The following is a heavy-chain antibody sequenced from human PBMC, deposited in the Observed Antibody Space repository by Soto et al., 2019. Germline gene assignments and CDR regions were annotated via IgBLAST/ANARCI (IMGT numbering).Heavy chain of an antibody. D-gene: IGHD3-22*01. CDR1: GGSISSGGYY. CDR2: ISYSGST. CDR3: ARGGRYYYDSSGYYGFDY. J-gene: IGHJ4*02. V-gene: IGHV4-31*03. Sequence: PSETLSLTCTVSGGSISSGGYYWSWIRQHPGTGLEWIGHISYSGSTYYNTSLKSRVTISVDTSRNQFSLIVSSVAAADTAVYYCARGGRYYYDSSGYYGFDYWGQGALVTVSS.